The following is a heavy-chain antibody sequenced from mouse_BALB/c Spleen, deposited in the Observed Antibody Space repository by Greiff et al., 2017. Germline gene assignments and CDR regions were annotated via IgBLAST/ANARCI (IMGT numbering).Heavy chain of an antibody. V-gene: IGHV1S137*01. CDR2: ISTYYGDA. Sequence: QVQLQQSGAELVRPGVSVKISCKGSGYTFTDYAMHWVKQSHAKSLEWIGVISTYYGDASYNQKFKGKATMTVDKSSSTAYMELARLTSEDSAIYYCASGGNYAMDYWGQGTSVTVSS. J-gene: IGHJ4*01. CDR3: ASGGNYAMDY. CDR1: GYTFTDYA.